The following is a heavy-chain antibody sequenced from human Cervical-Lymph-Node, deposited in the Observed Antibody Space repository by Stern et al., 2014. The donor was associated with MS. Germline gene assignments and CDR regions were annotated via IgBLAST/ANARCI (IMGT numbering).Heavy chain of an antibody. CDR3: ARDTSSPERSDW. CDR2: ITNVGST. D-gene: IGHD1-1*01. Sequence: EVQLVESGGGVIQPGGSLRLSCTASWFTVSRDYMTLVRQAPGRGLECVSLITNVGSTFYTDSVKGRFTISRDDSKNTVYLHMTSLRAEDTAMYYCARDTSSPERSDWWGQGTLVTVSS. V-gene: IGHV3-53*01. CDR1: WFTVSRDY. J-gene: IGHJ4*02.